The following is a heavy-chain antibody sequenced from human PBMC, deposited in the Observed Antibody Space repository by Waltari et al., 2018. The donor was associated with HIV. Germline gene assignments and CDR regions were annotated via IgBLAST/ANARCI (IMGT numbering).Heavy chain of an antibody. CDR2: IYSGGST. CDR3: AREMEYSSSPGNWRFDP. D-gene: IGHD6-6*01. V-gene: IGHV3-66*02. Sequence: EVQLVESGGGLVQPGGSLRLSCAASGFTVSSNYMSWVRQAPGKGLEWVSVIYSGGSTYYADSVKGRFTISRDNSKNTLYLQMNSLRAEDTAVYYCAREMEYSSSPGNWRFDPWGQGTLVTVSS. CDR1: GFTVSSNY. J-gene: IGHJ5*02.